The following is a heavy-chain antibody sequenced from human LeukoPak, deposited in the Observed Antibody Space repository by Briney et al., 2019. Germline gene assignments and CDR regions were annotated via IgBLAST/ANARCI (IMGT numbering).Heavy chain of an antibody. CDR2: LYYSGSA. Sequence: PSETLSLTCSVSGGSISTSNYYWGWIRQPPGKGLEWICSLYYSGSAYYNPSLKSRITISVDTSKNQVSLKLSSVTAADTAVYYCARDRWSSSRGRAFDIWGQGTMVTVSS. CDR3: ARDRWSSSRGRAFDI. CDR1: GGSISTSNYY. J-gene: IGHJ3*02. D-gene: IGHD6-13*01. V-gene: IGHV4-39*07.